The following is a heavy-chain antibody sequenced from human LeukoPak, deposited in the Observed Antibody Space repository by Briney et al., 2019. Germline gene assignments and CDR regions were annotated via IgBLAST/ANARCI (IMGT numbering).Heavy chain of an antibody. V-gene: IGHV1-69*13. Sequence: SVKVSCKASGGTFSSYAISWVRQAPGQGLEWMGGIIPIFGTANYAQKFQGRVTITADESTSTAYMELSNLRSEDTAVYYCASPHDTAMAFDYWGQGTLVTVSS. J-gene: IGHJ4*02. CDR2: IIPIFGTA. CDR3: ASPHDTAMAFDY. CDR1: GGTFSSYA. D-gene: IGHD5-18*01.